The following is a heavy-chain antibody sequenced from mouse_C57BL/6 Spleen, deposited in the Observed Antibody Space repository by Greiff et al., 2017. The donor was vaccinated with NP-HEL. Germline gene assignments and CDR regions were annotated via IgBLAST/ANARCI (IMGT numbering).Heavy chain of an antibody. CDR1: GFTFSSYA. Sequence: EVKLVESGEGLVKPGGSLKLSCAASGFTFSSYAMSWVRQTPEKRLEWVAYISSGGDYIYYADTVKGRFTISRDNARNTLYLQMSSLKSEDTAMYYCTRDPSGSSFDYWGQGTTLTVSS. V-gene: IGHV5-9-1*02. CDR2: ISSGGDYI. J-gene: IGHJ2*01. CDR3: TRDPSGSSFDY. D-gene: IGHD1-1*01.